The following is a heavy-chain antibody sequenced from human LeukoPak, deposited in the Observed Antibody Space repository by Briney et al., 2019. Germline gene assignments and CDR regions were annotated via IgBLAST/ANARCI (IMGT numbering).Heavy chain of an antibody. Sequence: TGGSLRLSCAASGFSISSYAMSWVRQAPGKGLEWVSAISGSGGSTYYADSVKGRFTISRDNSKNTLYLQMNSLRAEDTAVYYCAKDKRNIGSGTLHDYWGQGTLVTVSS. CDR1: GFSISSYA. D-gene: IGHD6-19*01. CDR2: ISGSGGST. J-gene: IGHJ4*02. CDR3: AKDKRNIGSGTLHDY. V-gene: IGHV3-23*01.